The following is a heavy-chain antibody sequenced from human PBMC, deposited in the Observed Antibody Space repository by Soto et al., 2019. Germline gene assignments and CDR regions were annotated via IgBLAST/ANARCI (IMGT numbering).Heavy chain of an antibody. CDR1: GFTFSSYA. CDR2: ISYDGSNK. V-gene: IGHV3-30-3*01. Sequence: QVQLVESGGGVVQPGGSLRLSCAASGFTFSSYAMHWVRQAPGKGLEWVAVISYDGSNKYYADSVKGRFTISRDNSKNTLYLQMNSLRAEDTAVYYCAREKIAAAEDYYYYYGMDVWGQGTTVTVSS. J-gene: IGHJ6*02. D-gene: IGHD6-13*01. CDR3: AREKIAAAEDYYYYYGMDV.